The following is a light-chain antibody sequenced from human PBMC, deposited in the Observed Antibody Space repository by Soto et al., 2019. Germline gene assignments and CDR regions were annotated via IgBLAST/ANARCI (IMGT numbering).Light chain of an antibody. CDR3: SSYAGSNNFV. CDR1: SSDVGGYNY. J-gene: IGLJ1*01. Sequence: QSVLTQPPSASGSPGQSVTISCTGSSSDVGGYNYVSWYQQHPGKAPKLMIYEVSKRPSGVPDRFSGSKSDNSASLIVSGLQAEDEADYYCSSYAGSNNFVFGTGTKVTVL. CDR2: EVS. V-gene: IGLV2-8*01.